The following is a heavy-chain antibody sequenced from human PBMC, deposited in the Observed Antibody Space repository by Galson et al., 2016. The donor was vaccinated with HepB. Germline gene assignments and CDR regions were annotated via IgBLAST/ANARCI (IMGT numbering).Heavy chain of an antibody. D-gene: IGHD5-18*01. CDR2: ISYDGSNK. CDR3: ARGIGGYTYGYFFDS. CDR1: GFNFSTYG. Sequence: SLRLSCAASGFNFSTYGMHWVRQAPGKGLEWVAVISYDGSNKYFADSVKGRFTISRDNSKNTLFLQMNSLRGVDTAVYFCARGIGGYTYGYFFDSWGPGTLVTVTS. V-gene: IGHV3-30*03. J-gene: IGHJ4*02.